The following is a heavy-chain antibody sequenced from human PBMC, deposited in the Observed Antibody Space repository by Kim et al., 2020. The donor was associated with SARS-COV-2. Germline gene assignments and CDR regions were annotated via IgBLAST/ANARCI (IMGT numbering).Heavy chain of an antibody. V-gene: IGHV3-23*01. J-gene: IGHJ4*02. D-gene: IGHD6-19*01. CDR2: ISGSGGST. Sequence: GGSLRLSCAASGFTFSSYAMSWVRQAPGKGLEWVSAISGSGGSTYYADSVKGRFTISRDNSKNTLYLQMNSLRAEDTAVYYCAKNPGYSSGWYARFDYWGQGTLVTVSS. CDR3: AKNPGYSSGWYARFDY. CDR1: GFTFSSYA.